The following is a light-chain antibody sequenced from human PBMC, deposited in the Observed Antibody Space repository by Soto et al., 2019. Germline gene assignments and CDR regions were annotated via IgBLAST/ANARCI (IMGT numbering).Light chain of an antibody. Sequence: DIQMTQSPSTLSASVGDRVTITCRASQSMNSWLAWYQQKPGKAPKLLIYKASSLESGVPSRFSGSGSGTEFTLTISSLQPDDFATYYCQQYDSVPYTFGQGTKLEIK. V-gene: IGKV1-5*03. CDR2: KAS. J-gene: IGKJ2*01. CDR1: QSMNSW. CDR3: QQYDSVPYT.